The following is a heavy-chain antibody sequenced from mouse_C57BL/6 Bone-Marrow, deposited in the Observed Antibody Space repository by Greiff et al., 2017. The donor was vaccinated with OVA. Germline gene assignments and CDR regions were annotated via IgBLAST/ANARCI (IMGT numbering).Heavy chain of an antibody. CDR1: GYSITSGYY. Sequence: EVHLVESGPGLVKPSQSLSLTCSVTGYSITSGYYWNWIRQFPGNKLEWMGYISYDGSNNYNPSLKNRISITRDTSKNQFFLKLNSVTTEDTATYYCARDYSNYSYFDVWGTGTTVTVSS. V-gene: IGHV3-6*01. J-gene: IGHJ1*03. CDR3: ARDYSNYSYFDV. D-gene: IGHD2-5*01. CDR2: ISYDGSN.